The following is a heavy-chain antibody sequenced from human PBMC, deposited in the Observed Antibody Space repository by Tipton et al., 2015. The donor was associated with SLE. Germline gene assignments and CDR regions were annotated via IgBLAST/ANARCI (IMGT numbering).Heavy chain of an antibody. D-gene: IGHD3-22*01. CDR2: ISSSSSTI. J-gene: IGHJ4*02. V-gene: IGHV3-48*01. CDR1: GFTFSSYS. CDR3: ARDGAFGLFGY. Sequence: SLRLSCAASGFTFSSYSMNWVRQAPGKGLEWVSYISSSSSTIYYADSVKGRFTISRDNAKNSLYLQMNSLRAEDTAVYYCARDGAFGLFGYWGQGTLVTVSS.